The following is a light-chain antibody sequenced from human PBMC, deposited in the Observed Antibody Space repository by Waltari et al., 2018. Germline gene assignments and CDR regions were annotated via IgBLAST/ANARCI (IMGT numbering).Light chain of an antibody. CDR3: QQYNEWRT. Sequence: EIVMTQSPATLSVSPGERATLSCRASQSVSNKLAWYQHKPGQAPTLRIHDASTRATGIPARFSGSGSGTEFTLTITSLQSEDSAVYYCQQYNEWRTFGQGTKVEIK. CDR1: QSVSNK. J-gene: IGKJ1*01. CDR2: DAS. V-gene: IGKV3-15*01.